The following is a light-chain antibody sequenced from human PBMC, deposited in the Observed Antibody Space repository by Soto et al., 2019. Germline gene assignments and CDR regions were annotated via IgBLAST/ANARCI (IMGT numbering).Light chain of an antibody. V-gene: IGKV3-15*01. CDR1: QSVSSN. CDR3: QKYNNWPYT. CDR2: GAS. J-gene: IGKJ2*01. Sequence: EIVMKQSPATLSVSPGERATLSCRASQSVSSNLAWYQQKPGQAPRLLIYGASTRATGIPARFSGSGSGTEFTLTISSLQSEDFAVYYCQKYNNWPYTFGQGTKVDIK.